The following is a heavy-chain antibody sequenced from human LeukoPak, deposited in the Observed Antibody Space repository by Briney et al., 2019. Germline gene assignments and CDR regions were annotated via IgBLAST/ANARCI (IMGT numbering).Heavy chain of an antibody. CDR3: ATGYSSTWYYFDY. Sequence: SETLSLTCTVSVDSISSYYWSWIRQPPGKGLEWSGYIYHSGSTNYNPSLKRRVTISADTSKDQFSLTLASVTAADTAVYYCATGYSSTWYYFDYWGQGTLVTVSS. CDR1: VDSISSYY. V-gene: IGHV4-59*01. CDR2: IYHSGST. D-gene: IGHD6-13*01. J-gene: IGHJ4*02.